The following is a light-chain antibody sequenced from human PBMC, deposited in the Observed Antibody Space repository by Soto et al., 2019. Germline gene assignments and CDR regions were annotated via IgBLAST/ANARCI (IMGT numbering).Light chain of an antibody. V-gene: IGKV3-11*01. CDR2: DAS. CDR1: QSVSSY. CDR3: QQRANWPIT. Sequence: EIVLTQSPVTLSLSPGERATLSCRASQSVSSYLAWYQQKPGQAPRLLIYDASNRATGIPARFSASGSGTDFTLTISSLEPEDFVVYYCQQRANWPITFGQGTRLEIK. J-gene: IGKJ5*01.